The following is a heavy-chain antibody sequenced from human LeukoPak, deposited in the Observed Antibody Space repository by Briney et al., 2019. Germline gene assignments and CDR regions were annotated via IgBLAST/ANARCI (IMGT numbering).Heavy chain of an antibody. CDR2: IHYSGST. CDR1: GGSISSYY. V-gene: IGHV4-59*01. Sequence: SETLSLTCTVSGGSISSYYWSWIRQPPGKRLEWIGYIHYSGSTNYNPSLRSRVTISVDTSKNQFSLKLSSVTAADTAVYYCTRDKGYGDYVGSFDYWGQGTLVTVSS. D-gene: IGHD4-17*01. CDR3: TRDKGYGDYVGSFDY. J-gene: IGHJ4*02.